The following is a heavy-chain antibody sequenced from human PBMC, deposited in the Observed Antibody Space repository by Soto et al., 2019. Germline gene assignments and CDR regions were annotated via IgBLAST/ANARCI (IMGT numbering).Heavy chain of an antibody. V-gene: IGHV4-59*01. J-gene: IGHJ3*01. CDR2: IYYSGST. CDR3: ASRLTLATSTGDAFDL. CDR1: SGSIINYY. D-gene: IGHD3-9*01. Sequence: QVQLQESGPGLVKPSETLSLTCTVSSGSIINYYWIWIRQPPGKGLEWIGFIYYSGSTNYNSFLKRRVAMSVDGSGQLRSLKVDAVTAADTGVYYCASRLTLATSTGDAFDLWGQGTMVTVSS.